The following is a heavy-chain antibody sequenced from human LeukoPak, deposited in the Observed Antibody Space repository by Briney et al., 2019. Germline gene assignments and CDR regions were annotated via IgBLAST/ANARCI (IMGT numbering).Heavy chain of an antibody. V-gene: IGHV3-23*01. Sequence: GGSLRLSCAASGFTFSSYAMSWVRQAPGKGLEWVSAISGSGGSTYYADSVKGRFTISRDNSKNTLYLQMNSLRAEDTAVYYCAKANYYDFWSGYYPIDYWGRRTLVTVSS. CDR1: GFTFSSYA. CDR3: AKANYYDFWSGYYPIDY. J-gene: IGHJ4*02. CDR2: ISGSGGST. D-gene: IGHD3-3*01.